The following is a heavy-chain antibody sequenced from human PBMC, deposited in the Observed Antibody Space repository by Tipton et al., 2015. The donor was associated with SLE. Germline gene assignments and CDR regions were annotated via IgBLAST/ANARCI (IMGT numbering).Heavy chain of an antibody. CDR2: IYYSGST. CDR3: ARARGDKFDSSGYHYYFDN. V-gene: IGHV4-61*05. CDR1: GGSISSTSYY. D-gene: IGHD3-22*01. Sequence: TLSLTCTVSGGSISSTSYYWGWIRQPPGKGLEWIGYIYYSGSTNYNPSLKSRVSISVDTSQNQFSLKLRSVTAADTAVYYCARARGDKFDSSGYHYYFDNWGQGTLVTVSS. J-gene: IGHJ4*02.